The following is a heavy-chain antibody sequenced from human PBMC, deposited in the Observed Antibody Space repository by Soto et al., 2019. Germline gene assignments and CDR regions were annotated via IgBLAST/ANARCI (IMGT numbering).Heavy chain of an antibody. CDR2: MNPNSGNT. CDR1: GYTFTSYD. Sequence: GASVKVSCKASGYTFTSYDINWVRQATGQGLEWMGWMNPNSGNTGYAQKFQGRVTMTRNTSISTAYMELSSLRSEDTAVYYCARGYYYDSSGYQDAFDIWGRGTMVTVSS. J-gene: IGHJ3*02. CDR3: ARGYYYDSSGYQDAFDI. V-gene: IGHV1-8*01. D-gene: IGHD3-22*01.